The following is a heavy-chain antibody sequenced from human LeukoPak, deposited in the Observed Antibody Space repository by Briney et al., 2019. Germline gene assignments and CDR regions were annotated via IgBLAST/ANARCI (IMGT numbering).Heavy chain of an antibody. CDR2: ISAGGGST. J-gene: IGHJ4*02. D-gene: IGHD6-13*01. CDR1: GYPFSHYA. V-gene: IGHV3-23*01. Sequence: GGSLRLSCASSGYPFSHYAMNWVRQTPGKGLEWVSVISAGGGSTYYADSVKGRFTISRDNSKNALDLQMSNLPAGAAAIDYYSKQLTTDGRRFDYWGQGTLVTVSS. CDR3: SKQLTTDGRRFDY.